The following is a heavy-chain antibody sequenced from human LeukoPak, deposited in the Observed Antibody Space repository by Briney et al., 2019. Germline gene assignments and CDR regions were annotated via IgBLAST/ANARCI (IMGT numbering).Heavy chain of an antibody. CDR2: INPNSGGT. CDR1: GYTFTGYY. J-gene: IGHJ6*02. Sequence: ASVKVSCKASGYTFTGYYMHWVRQAPGQGLEWMGRINPNSGGTNYAQKFQGRVTMTRDTSISTAYMELSRLRSDDTAVYYCASYYDFWSGYPYGMDVWGQGTTVTVSS. V-gene: IGHV1-2*06. D-gene: IGHD3-3*01. CDR3: ASYYDFWSGYPYGMDV.